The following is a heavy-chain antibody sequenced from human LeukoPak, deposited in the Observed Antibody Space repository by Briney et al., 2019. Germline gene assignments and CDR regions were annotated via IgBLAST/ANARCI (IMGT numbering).Heavy chain of an antibody. CDR2: TNPSDGGT. D-gene: IGHD6-19*01. J-gene: IGHJ4*02. CDR1: GGTFSSYA. V-gene: IGHV1-46*01. Sequence: VASVKVSCKASGGTFSSYAISWVRQAPGQGLEWMGITNPSDGGTSYAQKFQGRVTMTRDMSTSTVYMELSSLRSEDTAVFYCARDRRASSGWYGFDYWGQGTLVTVSS. CDR3: ARDRRASSGWYGFDY.